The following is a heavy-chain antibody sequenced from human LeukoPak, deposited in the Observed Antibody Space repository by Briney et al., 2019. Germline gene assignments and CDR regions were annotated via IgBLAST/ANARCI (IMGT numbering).Heavy chain of an antibody. Sequence: GGSLRLSCAASGFTFSNYTMSWVRQAPGKGLEWVSVINDSGGRTNYAASVKGRFTISRDNSKNTLYLQMNSLRAEDTAVYYCAKPRSGWYVFDYWGQGTLSPSPQ. CDR1: GFTFSNYT. J-gene: IGHJ4*02. CDR3: AKPRSGWYVFDY. D-gene: IGHD6-19*01. V-gene: IGHV3-23*01. CDR2: INDSGGRT.